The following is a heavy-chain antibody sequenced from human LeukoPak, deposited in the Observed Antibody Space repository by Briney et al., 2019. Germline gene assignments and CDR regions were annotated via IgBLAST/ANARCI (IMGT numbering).Heavy chain of an antibody. J-gene: IGHJ6*02. Sequence: SGGFLRLSCAASGFTVSSNYMSWVRQAPGKGLEWVSVIYSGGSTYYADSVKGRFTISIDNSKNTLYLQMNSLRAEDTAVYYCARLFSSGWYPDYYYGMDVWGQGTTVTVSS. CDR2: IYSGGST. CDR1: GFTVSSNY. D-gene: IGHD6-19*01. V-gene: IGHV3-53*01. CDR3: ARLFSSGWYPDYYYGMDV.